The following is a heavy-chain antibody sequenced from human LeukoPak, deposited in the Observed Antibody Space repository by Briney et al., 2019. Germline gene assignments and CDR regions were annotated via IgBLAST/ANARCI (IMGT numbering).Heavy chain of an antibody. CDR3: ARGDWFDP. V-gene: IGHV4-34*01. CDR1: GGSFSGYY. J-gene: IGHJ5*02. CDR2: INHSGST. Sequence: SETLSLTCAVYGGSFSGYYWSWIRQPPGKGLEWIGEINHSGSTNYNPSLKSRVTISVDTSKNQFSLQLNSVTPEDTAVYYCARGDWFDPWGQGTLVTVSS.